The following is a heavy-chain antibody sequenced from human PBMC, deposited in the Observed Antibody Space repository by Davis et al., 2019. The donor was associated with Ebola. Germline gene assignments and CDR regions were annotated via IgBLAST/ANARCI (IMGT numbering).Heavy chain of an antibody. D-gene: IGHD3-10*01. CDR3: ARVWLTSGYVGYSDF. CDR1: GYTFTSYG. V-gene: IGHV1-18*01. CDR2: ISAYNGNT. J-gene: IGHJ4*02. Sequence: ASVKVSCKASGYTFTSYGISWVRQAPGQGLEWMGWISAYNGNTNYAQKLQGRVSMTTDTSTNTAYLDLRSLKSGDTALYYCARVWLTSGYVGYSDFWGQGTLVIVSS.